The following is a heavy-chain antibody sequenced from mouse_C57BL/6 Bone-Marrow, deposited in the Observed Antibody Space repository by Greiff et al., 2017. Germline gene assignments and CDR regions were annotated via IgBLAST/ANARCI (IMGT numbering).Heavy chain of an antibody. CDR3: TDIYYSNGY. V-gene: IGHV6-3*01. D-gene: IGHD2-5*01. CDR1: GFTFSNYW. J-gene: IGHJ2*01. Sequence: EVKVEESGGGLVQPGGSMKLSCVASGFTFSNYWMNWVRQSPEKGLEWVAQIRLKSDNYATHYAESVKGRFTISKDDSKSSVYLQMNNLSDEDTGIYYCTDIYYSNGYWGQGTTLTVSS. CDR2: IRLKSDNYAT.